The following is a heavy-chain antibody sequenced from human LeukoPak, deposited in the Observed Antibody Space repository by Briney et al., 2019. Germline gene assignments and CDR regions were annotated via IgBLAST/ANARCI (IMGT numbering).Heavy chain of an antibody. J-gene: IGHJ4*02. CDR2: INPNSGGT. Sequence: GASVKVSCKASGYTFTGYYMHWVRQAPGQGLEWMGWINPNSGGTNYAQKFQGRVTMTRDTSISTAYMELSGLRSDDTAVYYCARDKPAAGTNYFDYWGQGTLVTVSS. CDR3: ARDKPAAGTNYFDY. CDR1: GYTFTGYY. V-gene: IGHV1-2*02. D-gene: IGHD6-13*01.